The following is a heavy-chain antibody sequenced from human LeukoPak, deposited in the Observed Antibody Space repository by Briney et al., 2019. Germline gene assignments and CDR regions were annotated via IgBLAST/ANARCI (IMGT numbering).Heavy chain of an antibody. CDR1: GGSFSGS. CDR3: ARVKGYSYGYPPYYYYYGMDV. Sequence: SETLSLTCDVYGGSFSGSWNWIRQPPGKGLEWIGEINPSRATNYNPSLESRASVSFDTSKSQVSLKLSSVTAADTAVYYCARVKGYSYGYPPYYYYYGMDVWGQGTTVTVSS. D-gene: IGHD5-18*01. V-gene: IGHV4-34*01. CDR2: INPSRAT. J-gene: IGHJ6*02.